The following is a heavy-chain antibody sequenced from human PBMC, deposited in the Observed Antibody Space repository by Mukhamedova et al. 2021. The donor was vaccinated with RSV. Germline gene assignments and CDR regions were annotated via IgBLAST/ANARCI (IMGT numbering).Heavy chain of an antibody. CDR3: ATTSTRSGYEYYYYIDV. V-gene: IGHV1-24*01. D-gene: IGHD3-3*01. Sequence: EDGETIYAQKFQGRVTMTEDTSTDTAYMELSSLRSEDTAVYYCATTSTRSGYEYYYYIDVWGKGTTVTVSS. CDR2: EDGET. J-gene: IGHJ6*03.